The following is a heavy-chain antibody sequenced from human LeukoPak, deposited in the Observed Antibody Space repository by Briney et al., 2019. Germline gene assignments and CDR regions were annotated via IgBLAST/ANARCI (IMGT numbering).Heavy chain of an antibody. CDR3: ARDGTWEPSDGFDY. CDR1: GYTFTGYY. D-gene: IGHD1-26*01. V-gene: IGHV1-2*02. J-gene: IGHJ4*02. Sequence: GASVKVSCKASGYTFTGYYMHWVRQAPGQGLEWMGWINPNSGGTNYAQKFQGRVTMTRDTSISTAYMELSRLRSDDTAVYYCARDGTWEPSDGFDYWGQGTLVTVSS. CDR2: INPNSGGT.